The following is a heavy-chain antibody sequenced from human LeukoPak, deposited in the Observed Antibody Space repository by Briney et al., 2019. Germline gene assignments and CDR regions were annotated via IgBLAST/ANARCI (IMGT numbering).Heavy chain of an antibody. D-gene: IGHD6-6*01. V-gene: IGHV1-69*04. Sequence: GASVKVSCKASGGNFGNYVIHWVRQAPGQGLEWMGRISPFFDVANYAQRFQDRVTFTADKITNTAYMQISSLKSEDTAMYFCARDTNEEYSSSSDGLAAWGQGTTVTVSS. J-gene: IGHJ6*02. CDR2: ISPFFDVA. CDR1: GGNFGNYV. CDR3: ARDTNEEYSSSSDGLAA.